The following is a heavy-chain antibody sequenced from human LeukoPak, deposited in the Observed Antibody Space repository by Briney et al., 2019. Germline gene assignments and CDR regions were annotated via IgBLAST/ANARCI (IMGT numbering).Heavy chain of an antibody. J-gene: IGHJ6*04. D-gene: IGHD3-3*01. CDR1: GFTLSNAW. V-gene: IGHV3-15*01. Sequence: SGGSLRLSCAASGFTLSNAWMSWVRQAPGKGLEWVGRINTKVDGGTTEYAAPAKGRFLISRDDSKNTLYLQMNSLKAEDSAVYYCTRDDSWSANHVDVWGKGTTVAVIS. CDR2: INTKVDGGTT. CDR3: TRDDSWSANHVDV.